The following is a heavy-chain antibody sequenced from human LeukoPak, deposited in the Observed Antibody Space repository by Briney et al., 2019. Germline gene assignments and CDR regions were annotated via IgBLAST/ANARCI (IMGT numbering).Heavy chain of an antibody. D-gene: IGHD5-12*01. Sequence: PGGTLSLSCAASGFTFSSYGMSWVRQAPGKGLEWVSAISGSGGSTYYADSVKGRFTTSRDNSKNTLYLQMNSLRAEDTAVYYCAKVLTGYDWVGDAFDIWGQGTMVTVSS. J-gene: IGHJ3*02. CDR3: AKVLTGYDWVGDAFDI. CDR2: ISGSGGST. V-gene: IGHV3-23*01. CDR1: GFTFSSYG.